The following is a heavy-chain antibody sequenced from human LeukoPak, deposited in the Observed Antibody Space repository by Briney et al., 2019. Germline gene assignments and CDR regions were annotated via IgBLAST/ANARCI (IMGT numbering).Heavy chain of an antibody. CDR1: GFTFSSYA. D-gene: IGHD3-22*01. J-gene: IGHJ4*02. CDR3: ARGREDYDSGGYYLLFDF. V-gene: IGHV3-30-3*01. CDR2: ISYDGSNK. Sequence: GRSLRLSCAASGFTFSSYAMHWVRQAPGKGLEWVAVISYDGSNKYYADSVKGRFTISRDNAKNSLYLQMNSLRAEDTALYYCARGREDYDSGGYYLLFDFWGQGTLVTVSS.